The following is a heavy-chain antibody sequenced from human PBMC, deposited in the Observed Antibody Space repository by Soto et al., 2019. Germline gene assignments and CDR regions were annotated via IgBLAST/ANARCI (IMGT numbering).Heavy chain of an antibody. J-gene: IGHJ6*02. CDR1: GGSISTYY. CDR3: ARGTRATQYYNYFYGMDV. Sequence: QVQLQGSGPRLVKPSETLSLTCTVSGGSISTYYWTWVRQAPGKGLEWIGYISYSGSTNYNPSLKSRLTILLSTSKKQFSLTLSSVTAADTAVYYCARGTRATQYYNYFYGMDVWGQGTTVTVSS. V-gene: IGHV4-59*01. CDR2: ISYSGST.